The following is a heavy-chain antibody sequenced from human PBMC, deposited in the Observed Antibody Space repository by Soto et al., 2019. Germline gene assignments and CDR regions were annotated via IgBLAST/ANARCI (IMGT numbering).Heavy chain of an antibody. CDR1: GGSISSYY. CDR2: IYYSGST. CDR3: ARDAGVPTMIVVDHDAFDI. J-gene: IGHJ3*02. D-gene: IGHD3-22*01. V-gene: IGHV4-59*01. Sequence: QVQLQESGPGLVKPSETLSLTCTVSGGSISSYYWSWIRQPPGKGLEWIGYIYYSGSTNYNPSLKSRVTISVDTSKNQFSLKLSSVTAADTAVYYCARDAGVPTMIVVDHDAFDIWGQGTMVTVSS.